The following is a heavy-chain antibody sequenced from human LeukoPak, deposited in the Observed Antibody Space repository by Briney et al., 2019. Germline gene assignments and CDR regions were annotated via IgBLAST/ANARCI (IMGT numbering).Heavy chain of an antibody. CDR1: GGSISSYY. V-gene: IGHV4-4*07. Sequence: LETLSLTCTVSGGSISSYYWSWIRQPAGKGLEWIGRVYTSGSTNYNPSLKSRVTMSVDTSKNQFSLKLSSVTAADTAVYYCARVQGGPRGYYYYMDVWGKGTTVTVSS. J-gene: IGHJ6*03. CDR3: ARVQGGPRGYYYYMDV. CDR2: VYTSGST.